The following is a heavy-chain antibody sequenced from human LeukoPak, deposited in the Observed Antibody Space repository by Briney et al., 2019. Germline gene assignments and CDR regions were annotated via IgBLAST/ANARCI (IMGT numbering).Heavy chain of an antibody. V-gene: IGHV3-23*01. Sequence: GGSLRLPCAASGFTFSSYAMSWVRQAPGKGLEWVSAISGSSGGTYYADSVKGRFTISRDNSRNTPYLQMNSLRAEDTAVYYCATAQYYYTSGSYYPLSDYWGQGTLVTVSS. CDR3: ATAQYYYTSGSYYPLSDY. J-gene: IGHJ4*02. CDR2: ISGSSGGT. D-gene: IGHD3-10*01. CDR1: GFTFSSYA.